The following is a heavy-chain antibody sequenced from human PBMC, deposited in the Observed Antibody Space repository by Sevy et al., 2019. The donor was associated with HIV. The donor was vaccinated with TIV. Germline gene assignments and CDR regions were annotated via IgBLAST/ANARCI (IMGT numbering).Heavy chain of an antibody. CDR3: VEGDEQQLAYFDY. D-gene: IGHD6-13*01. V-gene: IGHV3-64D*06. Sequence: GGSLRLSCSASGFTFSSYAMHWVRQAPGKGLEYVSAISSNGGSTYYADSVKGRFTISRDNSKNTLYLQMSSLRAEDTAVYYCVEGDEQQLAYFDYWGQGTLVTVSS. CDR2: ISSNGGST. J-gene: IGHJ4*02. CDR1: GFTFSSYA.